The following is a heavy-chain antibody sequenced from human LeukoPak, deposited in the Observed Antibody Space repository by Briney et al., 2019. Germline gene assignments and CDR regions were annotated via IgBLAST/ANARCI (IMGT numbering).Heavy chain of an antibody. CDR3: ARGGQWLVRTLDY. D-gene: IGHD6-19*01. J-gene: IGHJ4*02. Sequence: GWSLRLSCAASGFTFSSYEMNWVCQAPGRGVEWVSYISSSGSTIYYADSVKGRFTISRDNAKNSLYLQMNSLRAEDTAVYYCARGGQWLVRTLDYWGQGTLVTVSS. V-gene: IGHV3-48*03. CDR2: ISSSGSTI. CDR1: GFTFSSYE.